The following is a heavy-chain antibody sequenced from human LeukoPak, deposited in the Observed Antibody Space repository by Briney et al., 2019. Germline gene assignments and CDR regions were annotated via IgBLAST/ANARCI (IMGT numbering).Heavy chain of an antibody. J-gene: IGHJ4*02. CDR2: INNSSSYI. CDR3: ARADTAMVTSFFDY. Sequence: GGALRLSCAASGWTFSSYNMNWVRQAAARGLEWVSSINNSSSYIYYADSVKGRFTISRDNAKNSLYLQMNSLRAEDTGAYYCARADTAMVTSFFDYWGQGTLVTVSS. D-gene: IGHD5-18*01. V-gene: IGHV3-21*01. CDR1: GWTFSSYN.